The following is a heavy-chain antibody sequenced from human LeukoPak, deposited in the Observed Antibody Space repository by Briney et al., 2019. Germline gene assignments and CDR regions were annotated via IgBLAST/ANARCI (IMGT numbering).Heavy chain of an antibody. CDR2: ITSSSTII. J-gene: IGHJ4*02. Sequence: GGSLRLSCAASGFTFSVDSMNWVRQAPGKGLEWVSYITSSSTIIYYAVSVKGRFTISRDNAKNSLYLQMSSLRDEDTAVYYCARDSGHSGSDDYWGRGTLVTVSS. CDR3: ARDSGHSGSDDY. V-gene: IGHV3-48*02. D-gene: IGHD3-10*01. CDR1: GFTFSVDS.